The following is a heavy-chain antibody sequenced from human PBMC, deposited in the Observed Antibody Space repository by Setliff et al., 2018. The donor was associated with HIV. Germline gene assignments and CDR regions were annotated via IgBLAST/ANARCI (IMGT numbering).Heavy chain of an antibody. CDR3: ARETYYYDNPQYYYYYMDV. D-gene: IGHD3-22*01. CDR1: GGSISSGSYY. CDR2: IYTSGST. V-gene: IGHV4-61*02. J-gene: IGHJ6*03. Sequence: SETLSLTCTVSGGSISSGSYYWSWIRQPAGKGLEWIGRIYTSGSTNYNPSLKSRVTISVDTSKNQFSLKLRSVIAADTAVYYCARETYYYDNPQYYYYYMDVWGKGTTVTVSS.